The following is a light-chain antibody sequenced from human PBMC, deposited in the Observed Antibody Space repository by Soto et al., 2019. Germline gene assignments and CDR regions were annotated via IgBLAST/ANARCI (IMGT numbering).Light chain of an antibody. CDR1: SSDVGGYNY. V-gene: IGLV2-14*01. CDR3: SSYTSSSNYV. CDR2: DVS. J-gene: IGLJ1*01. Sequence: HSALTQPASVSGSPGQSITISCTGTSSDVGGYNYVSWYQQHPGKAPKLMIYDVSNRPSGASNRFSGSKSGNTASLTISGLQAEDEADYYCSSYTSSSNYVFGTGTKLTVL.